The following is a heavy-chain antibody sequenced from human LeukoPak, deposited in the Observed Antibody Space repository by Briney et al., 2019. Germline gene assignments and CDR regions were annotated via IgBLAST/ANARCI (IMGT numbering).Heavy chain of an antibody. Sequence: PGGSLRLSCAASGFTFDDYAMHWVRQAPGKGLEWVSGISWNSGVIGYADSVKGRFTISRDNAKNSLYLQMNSLRAEDMALYYCAKDLGYSSGWRAFDIWGQGTMVTVSS. CDR1: GFTFDDYA. CDR3: AKDLGYSSGWRAFDI. J-gene: IGHJ3*02. CDR2: ISWNSGVI. D-gene: IGHD6-19*01. V-gene: IGHV3-9*03.